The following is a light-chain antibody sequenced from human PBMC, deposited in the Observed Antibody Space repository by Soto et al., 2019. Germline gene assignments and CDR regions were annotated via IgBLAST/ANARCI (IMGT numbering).Light chain of an antibody. CDR1: QSLSDN. CDR2: RAS. Sequence: LLMTQSPDTLAVSPGETVTLSCRASQSLSDNLAWYQQKTGQPPRLLIFRASTRASGIPARFSGGGSGTEFTLTVSSLQSEDFAVYYCQQYGNWPPWTFGPGTRVEI. J-gene: IGKJ1*01. V-gene: IGKV3-15*01. CDR3: QQYGNWPPWT.